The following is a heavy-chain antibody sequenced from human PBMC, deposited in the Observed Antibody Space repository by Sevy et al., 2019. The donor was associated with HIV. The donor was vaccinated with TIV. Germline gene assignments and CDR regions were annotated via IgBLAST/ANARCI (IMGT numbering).Heavy chain of an antibody. CDR2: INWNGGST. Sequence: GGSLRLSCAASGFTFDDYGMSWVRQAPGKGLEWVSGINWNGGSTGYADSVKGRFTISRDNAKNSLYLQMNSLRAEDTALYYCAILPPTPCGGDCYSGDAFDIWGQGTMVTVSS. CDR1: GFTFDDYG. J-gene: IGHJ3*02. V-gene: IGHV3-20*04. D-gene: IGHD2-21*02. CDR3: AILPPTPCGGDCYSGDAFDI.